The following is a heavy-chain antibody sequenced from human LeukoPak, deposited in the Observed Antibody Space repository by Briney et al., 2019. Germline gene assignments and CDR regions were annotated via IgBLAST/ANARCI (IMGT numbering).Heavy chain of an antibody. V-gene: IGHV4-39*07. Sequence: SETLSLTCTVSGGSISSYYWGWIRQPPGKGLEWIGSMYYSGTPYYNPSLKSRVTISLDTSKNQFSLKLSSVTAADTAVYYCARDSSGFGSLPGYWGQGTLVTVSS. CDR1: GGSISSYY. J-gene: IGHJ4*02. D-gene: IGHD3-22*01. CDR3: ARDSSGFGSLPGY. CDR2: MYYSGTP.